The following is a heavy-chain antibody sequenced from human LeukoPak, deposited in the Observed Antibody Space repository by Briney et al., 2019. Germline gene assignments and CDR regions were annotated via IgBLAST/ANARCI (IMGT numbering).Heavy chain of an antibody. V-gene: IGHV4-61*02. CDR2: IYTSGST. CDR1: GGSISSGSYY. CDR3: ARGILAGLDY. D-gene: IGHD3/OR15-3a*01. J-gene: IGHJ4*02. Sequence: SETLSLTCTVSGGSISSGSYYWSWIRQPAGKGLEWIGRIYTSGSTNYNPSLKGRVAISVDTSKNQFSLKLSSVTAADTAVYYCARGILAGLDYWGQGTLVTVSS.